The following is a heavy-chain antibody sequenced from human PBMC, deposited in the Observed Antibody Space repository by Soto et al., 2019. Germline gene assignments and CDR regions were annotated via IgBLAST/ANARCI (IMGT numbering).Heavy chain of an antibody. D-gene: IGHD1-26*01. Sequence: EVRLLESGGGVIHPGGSLRLSCEASGITFSSHAMTWVRQTPGQGLEWVAGISGYGDITYSADSIEGRFTISRDNSKNILYLDMKSLRAQDTAVYDCVTSRSGSYLPTNWCDRWGQGTLVIVS. J-gene: IGHJ5*02. CDR3: VTSRSGSYLPTNWCDR. V-gene: IGHV3-23*01. CDR2: ISGYGDIT. CDR1: GITFSSHA.